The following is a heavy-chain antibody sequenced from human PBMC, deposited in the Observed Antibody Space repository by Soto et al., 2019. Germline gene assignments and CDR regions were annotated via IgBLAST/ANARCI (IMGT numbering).Heavy chain of an antibody. CDR3: ARDYAAAGTDYYGMDV. Sequence: PGGSLRLSCAASGFTFNNYWMHWVRQDPGKGLEWVSRISSDGSSTNYADSVKGRFTISRDNSKNTLYLQMNSLRAEDTAVYYCARDYAAAGTDYYGMDVWGQGTTVTVSS. D-gene: IGHD6-13*01. CDR2: ISSDGSST. V-gene: IGHV3-74*01. CDR1: GFTFNNYW. J-gene: IGHJ6*02.